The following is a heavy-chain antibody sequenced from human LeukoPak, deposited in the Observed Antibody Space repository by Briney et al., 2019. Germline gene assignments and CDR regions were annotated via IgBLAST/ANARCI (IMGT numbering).Heavy chain of an antibody. Sequence: SLGLSCAASGFTFDGYVMRWVRQAPGGGLEWVSGISGNSGNIDYADSVKGRFTISRDNAKNSLYLQMNSLRAEDTALYYCAKDSTYSSGWFDYWGQGTLVTVSS. V-gene: IGHV3-9*01. D-gene: IGHD6-19*01. J-gene: IGHJ4*02. CDR2: ISGNSGNI. CDR3: AKDSTYSSGWFDY. CDR1: GFTFDGYV.